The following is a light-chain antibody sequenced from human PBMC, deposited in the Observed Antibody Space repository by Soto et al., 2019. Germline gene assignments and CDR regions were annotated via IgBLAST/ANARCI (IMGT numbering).Light chain of an antibody. V-gene: IGLV1-40*01. CDR2: GHT. CDR1: SSNIGAGYD. Sequence: QSVLTQPPSVSGAPGQRVTISCTGSSSNIGAGYDVHWYQHLPGTAPKLLINGHTNGPSGVPERFSGSKSGTSASLTITGLQAEDEADYYCQSYDSSLTGSVVFGGGTKLTVL. CDR3: QSYDSSLTGSVV. J-gene: IGLJ2*01.